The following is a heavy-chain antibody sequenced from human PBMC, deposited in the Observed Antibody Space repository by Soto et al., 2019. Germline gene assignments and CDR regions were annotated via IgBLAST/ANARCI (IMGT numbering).Heavy chain of an antibody. V-gene: IGHV4-59*01. CDR2: IYYSGST. D-gene: IGHD6-19*01. CDR3: ARERYGYSSGWYKGHYYGMDV. Sequence: SETLSLTCTVSGGSISSYYWSWIRQPPGKGLEWIGYIYYSGSTNYNPSLKSRVTISVDTSKNQFSLKLSSVTAADTAVYYCARERYGYSSGWYKGHYYGMDVWGQGTTVTVSS. CDR1: GGSISSYY. J-gene: IGHJ6*02.